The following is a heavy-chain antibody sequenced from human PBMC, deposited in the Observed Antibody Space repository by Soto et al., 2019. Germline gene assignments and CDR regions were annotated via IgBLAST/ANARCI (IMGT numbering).Heavy chain of an antibody. CDR1: EFTFVGSA. Sequence: EVQLVESGGGLVQPGESLRLSCVASEFTFVGSAMHWVRQASGKGLEWVGHIRSKADNYATAYGASVEGRCIISRDDSKNTAYLQMNSLKNEDTAVYYCGLGAEQYYESGVFAKHHGLDVWGQGTPVTVSS. V-gene: IGHV3-73*01. D-gene: IGHD3-22*01. J-gene: IGHJ6*02. CDR3: GLGAEQYYESGVFAKHHGLDV. CDR2: IRSKADNYAT.